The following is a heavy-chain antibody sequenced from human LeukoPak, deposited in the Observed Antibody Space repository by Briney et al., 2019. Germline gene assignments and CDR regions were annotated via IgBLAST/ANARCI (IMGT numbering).Heavy chain of an antibody. CDR3: ERGRFGEFSLDY. CDR2: ISGSGGST. J-gene: IGHJ4*02. V-gene: IGHV3-23*01. D-gene: IGHD3-10*01. CDR1: GFTFSSYA. Sequence: GGSLRLSCAASGFTFSSYAMSWVRQAPGKGLEWVSAISGSGGSTYYADSVKGRFTISRDNSKNTLYLQMNSLRAEDTAVYYCERGRFGEFSLDYWGQGTLVTVSS.